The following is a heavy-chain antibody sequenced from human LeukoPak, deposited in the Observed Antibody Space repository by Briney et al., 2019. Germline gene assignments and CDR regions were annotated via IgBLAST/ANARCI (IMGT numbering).Heavy chain of an antibody. CDR3: ALSYDILTGGWGFDP. D-gene: IGHD3-9*01. Sequence: SQTLSLTCAISGDSVSSNSAAWNWIRQSPSRGLEWLGRTYYRSKWYNDYAVSVKSRITINPDTSKNQFSLQLNSVTPEGTAVYYCALSYDILTGGWGFDPWGQGTLVTVSS. CDR1: GDSVSSNSAA. V-gene: IGHV6-1*01. CDR2: TYYRSKWYN. J-gene: IGHJ5*02.